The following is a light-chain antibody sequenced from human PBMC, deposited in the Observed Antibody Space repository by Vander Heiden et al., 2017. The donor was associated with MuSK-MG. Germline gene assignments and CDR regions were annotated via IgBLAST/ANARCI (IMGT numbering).Light chain of an antibody. Sequence: QVVVTQSPSASASLGASVNLTCTLTTEHSAYAIAWHQQQSEMGPRYLMKVNSDGSHYRGDGIPDRFSGSSSGAERYLTISSLQSEDEADYYCQTWGSGIVVFGGGTKLTVL. CDR1: TEHSAYA. CDR2: VNSDGSH. CDR3: QTWGSGIVV. V-gene: IGLV4-69*01. J-gene: IGLJ2*01.